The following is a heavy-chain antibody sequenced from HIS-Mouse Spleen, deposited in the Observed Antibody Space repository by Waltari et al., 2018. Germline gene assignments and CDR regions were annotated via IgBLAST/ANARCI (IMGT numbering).Heavy chain of an antibody. Sequence: EVQLVESGGGLVQPGGPLRLSCAASGSTFSSHSMNWVRQAPGKGLEWVSYISSSSSTIYYADSVKGRFTISRDNAKNSLYLQMNSLRAEDTAVYYCARGASGSYYLVSVSDYWGQGTLVTVSS. D-gene: IGHD1-26*01. CDR1: GSTFSSHS. V-gene: IGHV3-48*01. CDR3: ARGASGSYYLVSVSDY. CDR2: ISSSSSTI. J-gene: IGHJ4*02.